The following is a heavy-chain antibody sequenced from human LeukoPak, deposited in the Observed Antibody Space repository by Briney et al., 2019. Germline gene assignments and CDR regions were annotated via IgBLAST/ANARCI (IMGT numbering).Heavy chain of an antibody. CDR1: GFTFSSYA. CDR2: ISYNGNN. J-gene: IGHJ3*02. D-gene: IGHD5-12*01. CDR3: ARDPLDISRWTNAFDI. Sequence: PGGSLRLSCAASGFTFSSYAMSWVRQAPGKALEWVAYISYNGNNKYEDSVKGRFTISRDNSKSTLHLQMNGLRAEDTAVYYCARDPLDISRWTNAFDIWGQGTTVIVS. V-gene: IGHV3-30*03.